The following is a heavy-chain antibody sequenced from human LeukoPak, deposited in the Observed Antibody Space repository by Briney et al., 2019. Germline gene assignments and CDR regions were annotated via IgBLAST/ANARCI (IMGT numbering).Heavy chain of an antibody. J-gene: IGHJ4*02. CDR3: ARIPDYDILTGYSSKLFDY. Sequence: SGPALVKPTQTLTLTCTFSGFSLSTSGMYVSWIRQPPGKALEWLALIDWDDDKYYSTSLKTRLTISKDTSKNQVVLTMTNMDPVDTATYYCARIPDYDILTGYSSKLFDYWGQGTLVTVSS. CDR1: GFSLSTSGMY. D-gene: IGHD3-9*01. V-gene: IGHV2-70*01. CDR2: IDWDDDK.